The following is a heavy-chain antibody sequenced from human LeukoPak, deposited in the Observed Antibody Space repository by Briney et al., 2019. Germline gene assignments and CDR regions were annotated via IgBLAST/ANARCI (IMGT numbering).Heavy chain of an antibody. CDR3: ARALSGSYSDFDY. Sequence: ASVTVSFTSSVYTFTVYYMHWVRQAPGQGVGWMGWINPNSGGTNYAQKFQGRVTMTRDTSISTAYMELSRLRSDDTAVYYCARALSGSYSDFDYWGQGTLVTVSS. V-gene: IGHV1-2*02. D-gene: IGHD1-26*01. J-gene: IGHJ4*02. CDR1: VYTFTVYY. CDR2: INPNSGGT.